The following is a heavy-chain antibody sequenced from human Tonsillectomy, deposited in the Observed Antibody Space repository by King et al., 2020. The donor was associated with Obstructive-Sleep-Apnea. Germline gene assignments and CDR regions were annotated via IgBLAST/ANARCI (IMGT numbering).Heavy chain of an antibody. J-gene: IGHJ5*02. D-gene: IGHD3-22*01. CDR2: INPSGGST. CDR1: GYTFTSYY. V-gene: IGHV1-46*01. CDR3: ARDLATDYYDSSGYYYPQRDYNWFDP. Sequence: QLVQSGAEVKKPGASVKVSCKASGYTFTSYYIHWVRQAPGQGLEWMGIINPSGGSTSYAQKFQGRVTMTRDTSTSTVYMELSGLRSEDTAVYYCARDLATDYYDSSGYYYPQRDYNWFDPWGQGTLVTVSS.